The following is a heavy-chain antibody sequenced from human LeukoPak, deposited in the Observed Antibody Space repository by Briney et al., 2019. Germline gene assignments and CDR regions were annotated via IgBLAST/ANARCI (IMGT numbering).Heavy chain of an antibody. CDR3: ARAGGCSSTSCYTIEYYYYYYMDV. CDR1: GDSVSTNFAA. CDR2: TYYRSRWIN. D-gene: IGHD2-2*02. Sequence: SQTLSLTCAISGDSVSTNFAAWNWLRQSPSRGLEWLGRTYYRSRWINEYAISVQSRITISPDTSKNQFSLQLNFVTPEDTAVYYCARAGGCSSTSCYTIEYYYYYYMDVWGKGTTVTVSS. V-gene: IGHV6-1*01. J-gene: IGHJ6*03.